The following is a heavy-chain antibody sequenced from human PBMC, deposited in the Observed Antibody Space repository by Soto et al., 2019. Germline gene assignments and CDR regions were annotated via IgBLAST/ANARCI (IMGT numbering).Heavy chain of an antibody. Sequence: QVQLVQSGAEVKKPGSSVKVSCKASGGTFSSYSISWVRQAPGQGLEWMGRIIPILGIANYAQKFHGRVTITADKSTSTAYMELRSRRSEDTAVYYCARECSSTGCPRPGYWGQGTLVTVSS. CDR3: ARECSSTGCPRPGY. V-gene: IGHV1-69*08. CDR2: IIPILGIA. D-gene: IGHD2-2*01. J-gene: IGHJ4*02. CDR1: GGTFSSYS.